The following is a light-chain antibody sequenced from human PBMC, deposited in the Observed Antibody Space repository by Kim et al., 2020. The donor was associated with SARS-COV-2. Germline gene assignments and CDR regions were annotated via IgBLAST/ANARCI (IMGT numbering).Light chain of an antibody. Sequence: QSALTQPRSVSGSPGQSVTISCTGTSSVVGGYNYVSWYQQHPGIAPKLMIYDVSKRPSGFPDRFSGSKSGNTASLTISGLQAEDEADDYCCSYAGSYTWVFGGGTKLTVL. CDR2: DVS. V-gene: IGLV2-11*01. J-gene: IGLJ3*02. CDR1: SSVVGGYNY. CDR3: CSYAGSYTWV.